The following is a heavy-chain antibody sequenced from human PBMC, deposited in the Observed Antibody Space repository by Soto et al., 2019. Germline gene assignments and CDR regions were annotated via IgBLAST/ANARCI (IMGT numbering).Heavy chain of an antibody. CDR1: GGTFSSYA. CDR3: ASAIVVVVAATRGLDAFDI. Sequence: QVQLVQSGAEVKKPGSSVKVSCKASGGTFSSYAISWVRQAPGQGLEWMGGIIPIFGTANYAQKFQGRVTITADKSTSTAYMELSSLRSEDTDVYYCASAIVVVVAATRGLDAFDIWGQGTMVTVSS. CDR2: IIPIFGTA. J-gene: IGHJ3*02. V-gene: IGHV1-69*06. D-gene: IGHD2-15*01.